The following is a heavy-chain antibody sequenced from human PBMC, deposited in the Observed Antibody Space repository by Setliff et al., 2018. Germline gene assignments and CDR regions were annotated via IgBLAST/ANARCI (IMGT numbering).Heavy chain of an antibody. V-gene: IGHV1-2*02. CDR1: GNTFTGYY. Sequence: ASVKVSCKASGNTFTGYYIHWLRQAPGQGLEWMGCINPNSGGTEYAQKFQGRVTMTRDTSISTVYMELSSLRSDDTAVYYCARAGQLDYFQHWGQGTLVTVSS. CDR3: ARAGQLDYFQH. D-gene: IGHD6-13*01. CDR2: INPNSGGT. J-gene: IGHJ1*01.